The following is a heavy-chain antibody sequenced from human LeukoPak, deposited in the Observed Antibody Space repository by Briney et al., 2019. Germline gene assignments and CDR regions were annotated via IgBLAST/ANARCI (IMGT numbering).Heavy chain of an antibody. Sequence: ASVKVSCKASGYTFTSYDINWVRQATGQGLEWMGWMNPNSGNTGYAQKFQGRVTITRNTSMSTAYMELSSLRSEDTAVYYCARAEEGVISNDYWGQGTLVTVSS. D-gene: IGHD1-14*01. CDR1: GYTFTSYD. CDR2: MNPNSGNT. J-gene: IGHJ4*02. V-gene: IGHV1-8*03. CDR3: ARAEEGVISNDY.